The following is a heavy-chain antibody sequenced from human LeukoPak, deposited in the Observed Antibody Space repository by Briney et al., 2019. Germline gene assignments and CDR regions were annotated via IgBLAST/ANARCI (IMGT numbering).Heavy chain of an antibody. Sequence: GQSLKISGEGSGYSFTSYWIAWVRQVPGKGLEWMGIIYPGDSDTTYSPSFQGQVTISADKSISTAYLQWSSLKASDTAMYYCARRSSVTVRLFDYWGQGTLVTVSS. CDR3: ARRSSVTVRLFDY. CDR2: IYPGDSDT. D-gene: IGHD2/OR15-2a*01. J-gene: IGHJ4*02. V-gene: IGHV5-51*01. CDR1: GYSFTSYW.